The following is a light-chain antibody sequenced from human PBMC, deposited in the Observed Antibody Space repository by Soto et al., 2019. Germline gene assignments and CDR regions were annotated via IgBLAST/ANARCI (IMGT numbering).Light chain of an antibody. CDR2: DAS. J-gene: IGKJ3*01. CDR1: QSISRS. V-gene: IGKV1-5*01. Sequence: DIQMTQSPSTLSASVGDRVTITCRASQSISRSLAWYQQKPGKAPSLLIYDASSLEGGVQSRFSCGGFGTEFPLTITNLQPADFATYYCQQYSDFLISFGPGTTVDFK. CDR3: QQYSDFLIS.